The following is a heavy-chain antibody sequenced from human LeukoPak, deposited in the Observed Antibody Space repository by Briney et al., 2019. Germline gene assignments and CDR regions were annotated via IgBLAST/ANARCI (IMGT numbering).Heavy chain of an antibody. CDR2: MNPNSGNT. V-gene: IGHV1-8*01. Sequence: GASVKVSCKASGYTFTSYDINWVRQATGQGLEWMGWMNPNSGNTGYAQKFQGRVTMTRNTSISTAYMELSSLRSEDTAVYYCATERAGITMVRSWFDPWGQGTLVTVSS. CDR1: GYTFTSYD. J-gene: IGHJ5*02. D-gene: IGHD3-10*01. CDR3: ATERAGITMVRSWFDP.